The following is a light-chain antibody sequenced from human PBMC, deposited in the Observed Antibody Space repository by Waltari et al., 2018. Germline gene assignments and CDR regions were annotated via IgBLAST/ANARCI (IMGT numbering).Light chain of an antibody. CDR1: SANTGAAYD. CDR3: SSYTTTSVL. Sequence: QSVLTQPPSVSGAPGQRATISCTGSSANTGAAYDVHWYQHLPGSAPKLLIYNNNNRPSGVPDRFSGSKSGTSAALAITGLQTEDEADYICSSYTTTSVLFGGGTKLTVL. J-gene: IGLJ2*01. CDR2: NNN. V-gene: IGLV1-40*01.